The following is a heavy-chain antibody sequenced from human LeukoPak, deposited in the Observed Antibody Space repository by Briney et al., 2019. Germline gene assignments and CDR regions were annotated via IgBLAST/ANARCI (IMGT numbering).Heavy chain of an antibody. CDR3: AKDIFRGFDGMDV. D-gene: IGHD3-10*01. CDR1: GFTFEDYA. Sequence: GGSLRLSCVASGFTFEDYAMHWVRQAPGKGRGWVAGISWNSGSIGYGDSVKGRFTISRDNAKNSLYLQMNSLRAEDTALYYCAKDIFRGFDGMDVWGQGTTVTVSS. V-gene: IGHV3-9*01. J-gene: IGHJ6*02. CDR2: ISWNSGSI.